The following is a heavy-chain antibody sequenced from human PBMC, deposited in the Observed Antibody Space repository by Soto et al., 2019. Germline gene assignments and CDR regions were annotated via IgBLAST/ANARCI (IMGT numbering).Heavy chain of an antibody. CDR3: AKGHYYDSSGYHYGMDV. CDR2: ISYDGSNK. V-gene: IGHV3-30*18. D-gene: IGHD3-22*01. J-gene: IGHJ6*02. CDR1: GFTFSSYG. Sequence: QVQLVESGGGVVQPGRSLRLSCAASGFTFSSYGMHWVRQAPGKGLEWVAVISYDGSNKYYADSVKGRFTISRDNSKNSLYLQMNSMRAEDTAVYYCAKGHYYDSSGYHYGMDVWGQGNTVTVSS.